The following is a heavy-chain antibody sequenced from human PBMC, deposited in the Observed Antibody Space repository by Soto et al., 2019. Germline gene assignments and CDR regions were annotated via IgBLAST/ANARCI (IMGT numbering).Heavy chain of an antibody. V-gene: IGHV3-23*01. CDR1: GFTFSSYD. CDR3: AKGATSSWYGGHFDC. D-gene: IGHD6-13*01. J-gene: IGHJ4*02. Sequence: PGGSLRLSCAASGFTFSSYDMSWVRQAPGKGLEWVSALSGSGGSTYYADSVKGRFTISRDNSKNTLYLQMNSLRAEDTAVYYCAKGATSSWYGGHFDCWGQGTQVTVSS. CDR2: LSGSGGST.